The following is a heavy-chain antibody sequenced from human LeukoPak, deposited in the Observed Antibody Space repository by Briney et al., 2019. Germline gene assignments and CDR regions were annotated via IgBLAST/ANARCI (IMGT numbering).Heavy chain of an antibody. D-gene: IGHD2-8*02. CDR2: TFYRSKLNN. Sequence: SQTLSLTCAISGDTVSSKRAAWNWIRQSPLRGLEWLGRTFYRSKLNNDYAVSVKGRITIKPDTSKNQFSLQLNSVTPEDTAVYYCANLRTGTSDVFDIWGQGTMVTVSS. CDR1: GDTVSSKRAA. CDR3: ANLRTGTSDVFDI. V-gene: IGHV6-1*01. J-gene: IGHJ3*02.